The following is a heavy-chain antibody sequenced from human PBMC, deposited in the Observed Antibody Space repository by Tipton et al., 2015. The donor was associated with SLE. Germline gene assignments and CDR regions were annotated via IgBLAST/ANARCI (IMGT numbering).Heavy chain of an antibody. J-gene: IGHJ6*03. V-gene: IGHV4-31*03. CDR2: IYYSGST. Sequence: TLSLTCTVSGGSISSGGYYWSWIRKHPGKGLEWIGYIYYSGSTYYNPSLKSRVTISVDTSKNQFFLRLRSVTAADTAVYYCARGYYYYLDVWGQGTTVTVSS. CDR1: GGSISSGGYY. CDR3: ARGYYYYLDV.